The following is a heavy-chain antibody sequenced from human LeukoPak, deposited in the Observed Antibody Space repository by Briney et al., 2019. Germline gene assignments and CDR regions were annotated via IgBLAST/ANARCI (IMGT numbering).Heavy chain of an antibody. V-gene: IGHV4-59*01. CDR1: GGSISSYY. CDR3: ARGQVGSWFGVVSFWFDF. D-gene: IGHD3-10*01. J-gene: IGHJ5*01. CDR2: VYSSGST. Sequence: PSETLYLTCTVSGGSISSYYWSWIRQSPGKGLEWIGYVYSSGSTNSNPSLKSRVTISVDTSKNQFSLKVNSVTAADTAVYYCARGQVGSWFGVVSFWFDFWGQGTLVTVSS.